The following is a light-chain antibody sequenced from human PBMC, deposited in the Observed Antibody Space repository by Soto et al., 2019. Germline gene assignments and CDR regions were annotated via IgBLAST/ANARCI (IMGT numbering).Light chain of an antibody. V-gene: IGKV3-15*01. CDR3: QQYHNWPA. J-gene: IGKJ1*01. CDR1: QSVSNN. CDR2: GAA. Sequence: EIVMTQSPATLSVSPVERATLSCRASQSVSNNYLAWYQQKPGQAPRLLIYGAATRATGIPARFSGSGSGTEFTLTISSLQSEDFAVYYCQQYHNWPAFGQGTKVDIK.